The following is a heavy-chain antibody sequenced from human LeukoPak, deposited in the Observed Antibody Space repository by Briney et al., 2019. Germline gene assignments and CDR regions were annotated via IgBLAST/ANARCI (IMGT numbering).Heavy chain of an antibody. Sequence: SETLSLTCTVSGGSITTIDSSTYYWGWIRQAPGKGLEWIGSLFYGENSHYNPSLKSRATLSVDTSNNQFPLKLTSVTAADAAVYFCASQLPTAAADTRGYFDYWGQGTVVTVSS. J-gene: IGHJ4*02. V-gene: IGHV4-39*01. CDR1: GGSITTIDSSTYY. CDR3: ASQLPTAAADTRGYFDY. D-gene: IGHD6-25*01. CDR2: LFYGENS.